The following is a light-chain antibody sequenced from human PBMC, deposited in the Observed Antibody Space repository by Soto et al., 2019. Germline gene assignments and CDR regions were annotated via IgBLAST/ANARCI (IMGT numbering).Light chain of an antibody. J-gene: IGLJ1*01. CDR1: SSDVGGYNY. V-gene: IGLV2-14*01. Sequence: SVLTQPASVSWSPGQSITISCTGTSSDVGGYNYASWYQQHPGKAPKLMIYEVSNRPSGVSNRFSGSKSGNTASLTISWLQAEDEADYYCSSYTSSSTRFYVFGTGTKVTVL. CDR3: SSYTSSSTRFYV. CDR2: EVS.